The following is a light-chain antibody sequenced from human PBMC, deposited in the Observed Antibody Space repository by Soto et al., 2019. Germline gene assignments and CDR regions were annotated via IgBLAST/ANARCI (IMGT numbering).Light chain of an antibody. CDR1: STDVGTYNY. J-gene: IGLJ2*01. CDR3: SSHTGSTVV. Sequence: QSALTQPASVSGSPGQSITISCTGTSTDVGTYNYVSWYQQHPGKAPKLIIYDVSNPPSGVSNRFSSSKSGNTASLTISGLQAEDEADYYCSSHTGSTVVFGGGTKVTVL. CDR2: DVS. V-gene: IGLV2-14*01.